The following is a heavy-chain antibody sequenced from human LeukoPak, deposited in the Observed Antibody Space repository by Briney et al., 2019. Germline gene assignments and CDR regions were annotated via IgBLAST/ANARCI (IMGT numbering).Heavy chain of an antibody. V-gene: IGHV1-8*01. CDR3: ARDRVTVSIDY. Sequence: GASVKVSCKASGYTFTNYDINWVRQATGQGLEWMGWMNPKNGKTGYAQMFQGRVSMTRDASITTAYMELRSLKYEDTAVYYCARDRVTVSIDYWGQGTLVTVSS. CDR2: MNPKNGKT. D-gene: IGHD4-11*01. J-gene: IGHJ4*02. CDR1: GYTFTNYD.